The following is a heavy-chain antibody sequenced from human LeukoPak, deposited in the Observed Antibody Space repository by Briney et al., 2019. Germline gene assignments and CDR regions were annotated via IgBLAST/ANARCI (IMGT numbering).Heavy chain of an antibody. D-gene: IGHD2-15*01. CDR3: AREAPICSGGTCYDY. CDR2: IYYSGST. CDR1: DGXLSSYY. V-gene: IGHV4-59*01. Sequence: PSETLSLTCIVSDGXLSSYYWSWIRQPPGKGLEWIGYIYYSGSTNYNPSLKSRVTISVDTSKNQFSLKLSSVTAADTAVYYCAREAPICSGGTCYDYWGQGTLVTVSS. J-gene: IGHJ4*02.